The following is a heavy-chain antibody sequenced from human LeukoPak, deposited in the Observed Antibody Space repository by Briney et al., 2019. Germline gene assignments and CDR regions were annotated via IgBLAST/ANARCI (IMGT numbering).Heavy chain of an antibody. CDR1: GFTFSSYG. J-gene: IGHJ4*02. V-gene: IGHV3-30*18. CDR2: ISYDGSNK. Sequence: GGSLRLSCAASGFTFSSYGMHWVRQAPGKGLEWVAVISYDGSNKYYADSVKGRFTISRDNSKNTLYLQMNSLRAEDTAVYYCAKSYGDYESPVDYWGQGTLVTVSS. CDR3: AKSYGDYESPVDY. D-gene: IGHD4-17*01.